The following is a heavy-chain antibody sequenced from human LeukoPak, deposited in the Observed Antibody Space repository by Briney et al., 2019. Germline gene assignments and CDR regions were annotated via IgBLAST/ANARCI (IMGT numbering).Heavy chain of an antibody. CDR2: IYPGDSDT. V-gene: IGHV5-51*01. J-gene: IGHJ3*02. Sequence: GESLKISWKGSGYSFTSYWIGWVRQMPGKGLEWMGIIYPGDSDTRYSPSFQGQVTISADKSISTAYLQWSSLKASDTAMYCCARQALNYYGSGSGHDAFDIWGQGTMVTVSS. CDR3: ARQALNYYGSGSGHDAFDI. D-gene: IGHD3-10*01. CDR1: GYSFTSYW.